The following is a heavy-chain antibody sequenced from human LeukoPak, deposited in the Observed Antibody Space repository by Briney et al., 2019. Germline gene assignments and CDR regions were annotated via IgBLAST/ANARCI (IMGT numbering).Heavy chain of an antibody. V-gene: IGHV4-59*01. CDR1: GGSFSGYY. Sequence: SETLSLTCAVYGGSFSGYYWSWLRQPPGKGLEWIGYMYNSGSTNYNPSLKSRVTISVDTSKRQFSLKLRFVTAADTAVYYCARLQSGAFDIWGQGTLVTVSS. CDR3: ARLQSGAFDI. J-gene: IGHJ4*02. D-gene: IGHD3-9*01. CDR2: MYNSGST.